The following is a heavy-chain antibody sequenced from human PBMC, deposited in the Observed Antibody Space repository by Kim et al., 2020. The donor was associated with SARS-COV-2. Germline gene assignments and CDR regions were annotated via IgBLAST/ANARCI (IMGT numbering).Heavy chain of an antibody. V-gene: IGHV3-7*01. D-gene: IGHD3-10*01. Sequence: KNSADAVMGRLPIPRDNAKNALYLQMTSLGAEATAVYYCARDSGYLAFDVWGQGTMVTVSS. CDR3: ARDSGYLAFDV. CDR2: K. J-gene: IGHJ3*01.